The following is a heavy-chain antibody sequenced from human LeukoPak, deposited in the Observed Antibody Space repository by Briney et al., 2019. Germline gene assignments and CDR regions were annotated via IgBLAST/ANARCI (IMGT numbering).Heavy chain of an antibody. CDR2: ISSSSSYI. CDR3: ARDGSVGATRHFDY. Sequence: GGSLRLSCAASGFTFSSYGMNWVRQAPGKGLEWVSSISSSSSYIYYADSVKGRFTISRDNAKNSLYLQMNSLRAEDTAVYYCARDGSVGATRHFDYWGQGTLVTVSS. CDR1: GFTFSSYG. J-gene: IGHJ4*02. V-gene: IGHV3-21*01. D-gene: IGHD1-26*01.